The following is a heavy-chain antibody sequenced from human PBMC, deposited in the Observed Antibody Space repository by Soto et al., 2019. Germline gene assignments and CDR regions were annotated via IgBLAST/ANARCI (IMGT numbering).Heavy chain of an antibody. J-gene: IGHJ6*04. CDR2: ISAYTGNT. CDR3: ASSTGTPLNYYYHYGMDV. V-gene: IGHV1-18*01. D-gene: IGHD1-1*01. CDR1: GYTSTNYG. Sequence: ASVKVSCKASGYTSTNYGISWVRQAPGQGVEWMGWISAYTGNTKYSQKLQARVTMTTDTSTSTAYMELRSLRSDDTAIYYCASSTGTPLNYYYHYGMDVWGKGTTVTVSS.